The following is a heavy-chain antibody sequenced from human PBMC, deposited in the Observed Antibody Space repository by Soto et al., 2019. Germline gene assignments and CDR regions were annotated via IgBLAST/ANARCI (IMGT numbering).Heavy chain of an antibody. CDR3: ARRRGGNYYDSSGYYYGGFRFDY. CDR2: IYHSGST. D-gene: IGHD3-22*01. J-gene: IGHJ4*02. CDR1: GGSIRSSNW. Sequence: SETLSLTCAVSGGSIRSSNWWSWVRQPPGKGLEWIGEIYHSGSTNYNPSLKSRVTISVDKSKNQFSLKLSSVTAADTAVYYCARRRGGNYYDSSGYYYGGFRFDYWGQGTLVTVSS. V-gene: IGHV4-4*02.